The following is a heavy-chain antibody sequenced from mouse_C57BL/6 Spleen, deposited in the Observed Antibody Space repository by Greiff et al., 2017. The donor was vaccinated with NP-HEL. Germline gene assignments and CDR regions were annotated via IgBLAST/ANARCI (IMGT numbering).Heavy chain of an antibody. J-gene: IGHJ4*01. V-gene: IGHV5-16*01. CDR1: GFTFSDYY. D-gene: IGHD2-5*01. CDR3: AREGAYYSNYEAMDY. Sequence: EVKLVESEGGLVQPGSSMKLSCTASGFTFSDYYMAWVRQVPEKGLEWVANINYDGSSTYYLDSLKSRFIISRDNAKNILYLQMSSLKSEDTATYYCAREGAYYSNYEAMDYWGQGTSVTVSS. CDR2: INYDGSST.